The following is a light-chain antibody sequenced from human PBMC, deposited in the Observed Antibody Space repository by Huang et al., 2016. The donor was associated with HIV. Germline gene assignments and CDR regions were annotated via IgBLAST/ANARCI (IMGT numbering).Light chain of an antibody. CDR2: WAA. V-gene: IGKV4-1*01. CDR3: QQYYSTPA. CDR1: QSVLDSSNKKNY. Sequence: DIVMTQSPDSLPVSLGERATINCKSSQSVLDSSNKKNYLAWYQQKPGQPPKLLLYWAAVRESGVPDRCRGSGSGTEFTLTINNLQAEDVAVYYCQQYYSTPAFGQGTNVDI. J-gene: IGKJ1*01.